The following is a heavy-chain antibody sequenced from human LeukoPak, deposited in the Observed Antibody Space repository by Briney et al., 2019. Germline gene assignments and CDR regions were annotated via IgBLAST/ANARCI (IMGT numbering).Heavy chain of an antibody. V-gene: IGHV4-34*01. CDR1: GGSFSGYY. CDR2: INHSGST. CDR3: ARFNGYCSGGSCYRGRGFYYYYMDV. J-gene: IGHJ6*03. Sequence: SETLSLTCAVYGGSFSGYYWSWIRQPPGKGLEWIGEINHSGSTNYNPSLKSRVTISVDTSKNQFSLKLSSVTAADTAVYYCARFNGYCSGGSCYRGRGFYYYYMDVSGKGTTVTVSS. D-gene: IGHD2-15*01.